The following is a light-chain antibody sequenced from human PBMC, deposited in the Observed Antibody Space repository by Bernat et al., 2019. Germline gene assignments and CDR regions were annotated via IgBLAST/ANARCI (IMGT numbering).Light chain of an antibody. V-gene: IGLV2-23*02. CDR3: CSYAGSPYV. J-gene: IGLJ1*01. Sequence: QSALTQPASVSGSPAQSITISCTGTSSDVGSYNLVSWYQQHPGKAPKLMIYEVSKRPSGVSNRFSGSKSGNTASLTISGLQAEDEADYYCCSYAGSPYVFGTGTKVTVL. CDR2: EVS. CDR1: SSDVGSYNL.